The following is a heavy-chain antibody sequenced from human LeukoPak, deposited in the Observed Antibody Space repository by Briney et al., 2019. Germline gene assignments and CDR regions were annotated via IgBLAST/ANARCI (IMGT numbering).Heavy chain of an antibody. Sequence: PGGSLRLSCVVSGFSFGSYAMGWVRQAPGKGLEWVSGLSSSIGSTYYADSMKGRFTISRDNPKNTLYLQMDSLRAEDTAIYYCAKRSTSGWFSNPYYFDYWGQGTLVTVSS. J-gene: IGHJ4*02. D-gene: IGHD6-19*01. CDR1: GFSFGSYA. CDR2: LSSSIGST. V-gene: IGHV3-23*01. CDR3: AKRSTSGWFSNPYYFDY.